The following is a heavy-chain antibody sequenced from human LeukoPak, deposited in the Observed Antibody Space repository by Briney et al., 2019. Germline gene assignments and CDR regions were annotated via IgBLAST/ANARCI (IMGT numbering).Heavy chain of an antibody. CDR1: GFTFSSYA. CDR3: AKVPYSSSWSKPDY. D-gene: IGHD6-13*01. J-gene: IGHJ4*02. Sequence: GGSLRLSCAASGFTFSSYAMSWVRQAPGKGLEWVSAISGSGGSTYYADSVKGRFTISRDNSKNTLYLQMNSLRAEDTVVYYCAKVPYSSSWSKPDYWGQGTLVTVSS. V-gene: IGHV3-23*01. CDR2: ISGSGGST.